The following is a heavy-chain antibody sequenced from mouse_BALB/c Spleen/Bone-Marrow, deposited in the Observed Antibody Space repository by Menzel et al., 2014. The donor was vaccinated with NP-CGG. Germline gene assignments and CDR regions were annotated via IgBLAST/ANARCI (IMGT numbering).Heavy chain of an antibody. Sequence: VKLVESGPGLVAPSQSLSITCTVSGFSLTNYCVHWVRQPPGKGLVWLGAIWAGGSTNYKSALMSRLSISKDNTKSXVFLKMNSLQTDDTAMYYCARDGATATLAYWGQGTLVTVSA. CDR1: GFSLTNYC. CDR2: IWAGGST. V-gene: IGHV2-9*02. D-gene: IGHD1-2*01. J-gene: IGHJ3*01. CDR3: ARDGATATLAY.